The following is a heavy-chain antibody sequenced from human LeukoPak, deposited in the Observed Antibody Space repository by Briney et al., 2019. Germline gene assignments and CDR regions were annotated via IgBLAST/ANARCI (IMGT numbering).Heavy chain of an antibody. CDR3: ARDPITYYYGSGSYPDY. J-gene: IGHJ4*02. CDR2: INSDGSST. D-gene: IGHD3-10*01. V-gene: IGHV3-74*01. Sequence: PGGSLRLSCAASGFTFSSYWMHWVRQAPGKGLVWVSRINSDGSSTSYADSVKGRFTISRDNAKNTLYLQMNSLRAEDTAVYYCARDPITYYYGSGSYPDYWGQGTLVTVSS. CDR1: GFTFSSYW.